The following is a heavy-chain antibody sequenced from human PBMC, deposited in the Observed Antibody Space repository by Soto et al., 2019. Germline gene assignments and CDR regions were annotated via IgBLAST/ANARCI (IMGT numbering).Heavy chain of an antibody. D-gene: IGHD1-1*01. CDR2: IKSKTDGGTT. V-gene: IGHV3-15*01. J-gene: IGHJ3*02. CDR1: GFTFSNAW. CDR3: TTDLFDWNDHDAFDS. Sequence: GGSLRLSCAASGFTFSNAWMSWVRQAPGKGLEWVGRIKSKTDGGTTDYAAPVKGRFTISRDDSKNTLYLQMNSLKTEDTAVYYCTTDLFDWNDHDAFDSWGQGTMVTVSS.